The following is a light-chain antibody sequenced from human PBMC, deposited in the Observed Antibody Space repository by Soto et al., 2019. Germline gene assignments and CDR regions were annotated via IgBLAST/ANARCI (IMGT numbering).Light chain of an antibody. CDR1: QSVSSNF. V-gene: IGKV3-20*01. J-gene: IGKJ1*01. CDR3: QFYGDPPKT. Sequence: EIVLTQSPGTLSLSPGERGTLSCRASQSVSSNFLAWYQQKPGQAPRLLIFDASTRATGIPDRFTGRGSGTDFTLTISRLEPEDFAVYYCQFYGDPPKTFGQGTKLDIK. CDR2: DAS.